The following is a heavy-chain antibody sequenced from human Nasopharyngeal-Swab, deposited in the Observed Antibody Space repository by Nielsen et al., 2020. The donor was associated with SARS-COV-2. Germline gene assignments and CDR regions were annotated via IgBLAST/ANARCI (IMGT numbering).Heavy chain of an antibody. CDR2: INAGNGNT. V-gene: IGHV1-3*01. CDR1: GYTFTSYA. Sequence: ASVKVSCKASGYTFTSYAIHWVRQAPGQRLAWMGWINAGNGNTKYSQKFQGRVTFTRDKSATTAYMVLSSLRSEDTAVYYRARDTRGRDLYYFDCWGQGTLVTVSS. D-gene: IGHD1-26*01. CDR3: ARDTRGRDLYYFDC. J-gene: IGHJ4*02.